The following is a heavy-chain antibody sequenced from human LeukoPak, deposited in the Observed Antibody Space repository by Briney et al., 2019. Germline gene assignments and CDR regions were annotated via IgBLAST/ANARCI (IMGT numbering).Heavy chain of an antibody. J-gene: IGHJ3*02. CDR3: ARGLTIFGVEGAFDI. CDR2: ISSSSSTI. V-gene: IGHV3-48*04. D-gene: IGHD3-3*01. CDR1: GFTFSSYS. Sequence: PGGSLRLSCAASGFTFSSYSMNWVRQAPGKGLEWVSYISSSSSTIYYADSVKGRFTISRDNAKNSLYLQMNSLRAEDTAVYYCARGLTIFGVEGAFDIWGQGTTVTVSS.